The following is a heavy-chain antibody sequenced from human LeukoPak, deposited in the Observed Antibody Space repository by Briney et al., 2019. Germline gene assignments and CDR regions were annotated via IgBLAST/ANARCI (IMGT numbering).Heavy chain of an antibody. CDR1: GGTFSSYA. D-gene: IGHD4-11*01. CDR3: ARGVTTGGKFYYYYYMDV. Sequence: SVKVSCKASGGTFSSYAISWVRQAPGQGLEWMGGIIPIFGTANYAQKFQGRVTITADESTSTAYMELSSLRSEDTAVYYCARGVTTGGKFYYYYYMDVWGKGTTVTVSS. J-gene: IGHJ6*03. CDR2: IIPIFGTA. V-gene: IGHV1-69*13.